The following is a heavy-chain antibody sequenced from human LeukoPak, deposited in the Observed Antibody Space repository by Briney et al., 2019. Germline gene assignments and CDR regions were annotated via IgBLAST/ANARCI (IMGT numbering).Heavy chain of an antibody. J-gene: IGHJ4*02. CDR3: ARDRVPNVESAASDY. CDR1: GYTLTTYY. V-gene: IGHV1-46*01. Sequence: GASVKVSCKASGYTLTTYYIHWVRQAPGQGLEWMGIVNPSGGSTSYARKFQGRVTMTRDTSTNTVYMELSSLRSEDTAVYFCARDRVPNVESAASDYWGQGTLVTVSS. D-gene: IGHD6-13*01. CDR2: VNPSGGST.